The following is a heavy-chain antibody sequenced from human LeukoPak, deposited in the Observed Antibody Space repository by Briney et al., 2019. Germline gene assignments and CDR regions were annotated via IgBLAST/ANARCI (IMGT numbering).Heavy chain of an antibody. V-gene: IGHV3-7*03. CDR3: ARDKPTYYYGLGSYYNVYYYFDY. CDR1: GFTFSNYW. CDR2: IKQDGSEK. J-gene: IGHJ4*02. Sequence: GGSLRLSCAASGFTFSNYWMSWVRQAPGKGLEWVANIKQDGSEKYYVDSVKGRFTISRDNAKNSLYLQMNSLRAEDTAVYYCARDKPTYYYGLGSYYNVYYYFDYWGQGTLVTVSS. D-gene: IGHD3-10*01.